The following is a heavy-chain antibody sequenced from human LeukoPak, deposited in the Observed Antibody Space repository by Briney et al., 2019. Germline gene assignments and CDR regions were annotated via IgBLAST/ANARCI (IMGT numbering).Heavy chain of an antibody. CDR3: AKGSEYYYDSSDYYFDY. CDR1: GFTFSTYG. CDR2: ISGSGGST. V-gene: IGHV3-23*01. D-gene: IGHD3-22*01. Sequence: GGSLRLSCAASGFTFSTYGMTWVRQAPGKGLEWVSAISGSGGSTYYADSVKGRFTISRDNSKNTLYLQMNSLRAEDTAVYYCAKGSEYYYDSSDYYFDYWGQGTLVTVSS. J-gene: IGHJ4*02.